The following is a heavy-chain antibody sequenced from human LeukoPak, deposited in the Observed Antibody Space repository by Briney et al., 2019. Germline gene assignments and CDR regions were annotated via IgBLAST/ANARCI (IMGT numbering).Heavy chain of an antibody. J-gene: IGHJ3*02. CDR2: IYTSGST. V-gene: IGHV4-61*02. Sequence: SETLSLTCTVSGGSMSSGSYSWSWIRQPAGKGLEWIGRIYTSGSTKYNPSLKSRVTISLDTSKNQFSLELSSVTAADTAVYFCARDPWTFGELDAFDIWGQGTMVIVSS. CDR3: ARDPWTFGELDAFDI. D-gene: IGHD3-10*01. CDR1: GGSMSSGSYS.